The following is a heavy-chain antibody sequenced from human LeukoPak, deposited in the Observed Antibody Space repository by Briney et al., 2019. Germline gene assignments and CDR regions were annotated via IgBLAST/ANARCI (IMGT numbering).Heavy chain of an antibody. CDR2: ISGSGGST. CDR1: GFPFSTSW. Sequence: GGSLRLSCAVSGFPFSTSWMSWVRQAPGKGLEWVSGISGSGGSTYYADSVKGRFTISRDNSKNTLYLQMNSLRAEDTAVYYCAKIIAVAGTSSEYFQHWGQGTLVTVSS. CDR3: AKIIAVAGTSSEYFQH. V-gene: IGHV3-23*01. J-gene: IGHJ1*01. D-gene: IGHD6-19*01.